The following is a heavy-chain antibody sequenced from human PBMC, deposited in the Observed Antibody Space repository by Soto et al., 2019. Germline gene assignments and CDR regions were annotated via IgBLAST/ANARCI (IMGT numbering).Heavy chain of an antibody. CDR3: ARAPVGLDTISYFDY. Sequence: SETLSLTCTVSGDSVSSVGFHWAWLRRPPGKGLEWIGYIYNGGSTYYRPPLESRMHMSLGATRNHYSLRLTSVTAADTAVYFCARAPVGLDTISYFDYWGQGKLVTVSS. CDR1: GDSVSSVGFH. J-gene: IGHJ4*02. V-gene: IGHV4-30-4*01. CDR2: IYNGGST. D-gene: IGHD3-3*01.